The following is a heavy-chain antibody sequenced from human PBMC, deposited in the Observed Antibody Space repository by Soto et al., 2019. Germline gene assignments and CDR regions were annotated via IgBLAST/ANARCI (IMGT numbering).Heavy chain of an antibody. Sequence: GASVKVSCKASGYTFTGYYMHWVRQAPGQGLEWMGWINPNSGGTNYAQKFQGWVTMTRDTSISTAYMELSRLRSDDTAVYYCARVTQIYRYYYFDYWGQGTLVTVSS. J-gene: IGHJ4*02. CDR2: INPNSGGT. CDR3: ARVTQIYRYYYFDY. V-gene: IGHV1-2*04. D-gene: IGHD1-1*01. CDR1: GYTFTGYY.